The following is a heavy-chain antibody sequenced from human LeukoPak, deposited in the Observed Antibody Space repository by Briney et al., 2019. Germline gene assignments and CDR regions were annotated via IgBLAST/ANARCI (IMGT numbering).Heavy chain of an antibody. Sequence: PGGSLRLSCAASGFTFSSYWMSWVRQAPGKGLEWVANIKQDGSGKYYVDSVKGRFSISRDNSKNSLYLEMNSLRTEDAAMYYCAKESGKFDYWGQGTLVAVSS. CDR3: AKESGKFDY. J-gene: IGHJ4*02. CDR1: GFTFSSYW. CDR2: IKQDGSGK. V-gene: IGHV3-7*05.